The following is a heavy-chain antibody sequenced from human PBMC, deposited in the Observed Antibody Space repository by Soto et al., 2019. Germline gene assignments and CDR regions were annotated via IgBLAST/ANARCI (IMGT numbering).Heavy chain of an antibody. Sequence: GGSLRLSCAASGFTFSSYAMSWVRQAPGKGLEWVSIITNTGGDTLDADSVKGRFTISRDNSKNTLYLQMNSLRVEDAAIYYCAKASGESYPGSRVFDYWDQGTRVTVSS. CDR2: ITNTGGDT. J-gene: IGHJ4*02. V-gene: IGHV3-23*01. CDR1: GFTFSSYA. D-gene: IGHD3-10*01. CDR3: AKASGESYPGSRVFDY.